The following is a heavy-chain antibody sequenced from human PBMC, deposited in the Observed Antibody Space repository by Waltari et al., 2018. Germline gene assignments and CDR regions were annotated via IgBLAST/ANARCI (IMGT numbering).Heavy chain of an antibody. CDR1: GFTLSRDW. J-gene: IGHJ3*02. D-gene: IGHD3-22*01. CDR2: IMTDGSEE. CDR3: ARDQWFAFDI. V-gene: IGHV3-7*01. Sequence: EVQLVESGGGLVQPGGSLSLSCAASGFTLSRDWMSWVRQAPGKGPEWVANIMTDGSEEYYVDSVRDRFTISRDNAKNSLYLQMNSLRPEDTAVYYCARDQWFAFDIWGHGTMVTVSS.